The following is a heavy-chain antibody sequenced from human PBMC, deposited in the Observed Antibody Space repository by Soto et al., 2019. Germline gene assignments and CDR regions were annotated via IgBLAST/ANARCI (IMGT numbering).Heavy chain of an antibody. CDR2: VNPGYGST. Sequence: VQLVQSGAEVKKPGASVRVACKSSGYTFINYYIHWVRQAPGQGLEWRGAVNPGYGSTNYAQKFRGSLTTTRDTSTTTVYMDVSSLTSEDTAFYYCVRTDSECSTACCSYYFDSWGQGTLVTVSS. D-gene: IGHD2-2*01. CDR1: GYTFINYY. J-gene: IGHJ4*02. V-gene: IGHV1-46*03. CDR3: VRTDSECSTACCSYYFDS.